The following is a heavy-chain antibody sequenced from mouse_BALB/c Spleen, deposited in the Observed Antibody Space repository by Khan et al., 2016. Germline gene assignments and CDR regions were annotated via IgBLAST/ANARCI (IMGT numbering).Heavy chain of an antibody. J-gene: IGHJ3*01. Sequence: EVKLLESGGGLVHPGGSLKLSCAASGFEFSRYWMSWVRQAPGKGLEWIGEINPDSYTINYTPSLKDKFIISRYNANNTLYLQMSQVISEVTALYYCARPGYYGYRAYWGQGTLVTVSA. V-gene: IGHV4-1*02. CDR1: GFEFSRYW. CDR3: ARPGYYGYRAY. CDR2: INPDSYTI. D-gene: IGHD1-1*01.